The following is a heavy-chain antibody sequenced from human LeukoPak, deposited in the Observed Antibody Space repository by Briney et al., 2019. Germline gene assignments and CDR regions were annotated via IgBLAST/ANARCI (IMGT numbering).Heavy chain of an antibody. CDR3: AKSHYYGSGSYDY. V-gene: IGHV3-23*01. CDR2: ISGSGDAT. Sequence: GGSLRLSCAVSGFLFRNRAMSWVRQAPGKGLEWVSGISGSGDATYYADSVKGRFTLSRDNSKNTLYLQMNSLRAEDTAVYYCAKSHYYGSGSYDYWGQGTLVTVSS. CDR1: GFLFRNRA. J-gene: IGHJ4*02. D-gene: IGHD3-10*01.